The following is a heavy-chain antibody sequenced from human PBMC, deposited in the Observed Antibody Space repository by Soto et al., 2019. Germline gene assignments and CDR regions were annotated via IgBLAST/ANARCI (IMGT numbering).Heavy chain of an antibody. CDR2: IDPSDSYT. J-gene: IGHJ6*02. CDR1: GFDFTSYW. D-gene: IGHD3-3*01. CDR3: AKKSEIAIFGLVNDGMGV. Sequence: GESLKISCKGSGFDFTSYWITWVRQMPGKGLEWMGRIDPSDSYTNYNPSFEGHVTISADKSISTAYLQWSSLRASDTAMYYCAKKSEIAIFGLVNDGMGVRGQQPTFT. V-gene: IGHV5-10-1*01.